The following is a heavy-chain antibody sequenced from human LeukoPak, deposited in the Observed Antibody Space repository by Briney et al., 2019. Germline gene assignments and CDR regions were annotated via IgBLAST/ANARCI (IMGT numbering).Heavy chain of an antibody. CDR2: IYYSGST. D-gene: IGHD2-21*01. Sequence: SETLSLTCTVSGGSISSYYWSWIRQPPGKGLEWIGYIYYSGSTNYNPSLKSRVTISVDTSKNQFSLKLSSVTAADTAVYYCARSISDPPYYYYHMDVWGKGTTVTVSS. CDR3: ARSISDPPYYYYHMDV. V-gene: IGHV4-59*01. J-gene: IGHJ6*03. CDR1: GGSISSYY.